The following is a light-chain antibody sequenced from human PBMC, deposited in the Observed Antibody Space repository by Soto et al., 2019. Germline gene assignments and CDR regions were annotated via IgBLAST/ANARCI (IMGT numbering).Light chain of an antibody. CDR1: QSISRF. CDR3: QQSYSDVT. V-gene: IGKV1-39*01. J-gene: IGKJ4*01. CDR2: TSS. Sequence: DIQMTQSPSSLSASVGDRVTIRCRTSQSISRFLNWYQQKPGKAPKLMIYTSSNLQSVVPSRFSGGGSGTDFTLTISGLQPEDFATYYCQQSYSDVTFGGGTKVEI.